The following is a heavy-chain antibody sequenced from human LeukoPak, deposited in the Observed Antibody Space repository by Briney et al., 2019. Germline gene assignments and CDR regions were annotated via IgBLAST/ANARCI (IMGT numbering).Heavy chain of an antibody. CDR2: FDPEDGET. D-gene: IGHD1-26*01. CDR1: GYTLTELS. V-gene: IGHV1-24*01. CDR3: ATGGGEWELPHFDY. J-gene: IGHJ4*02. Sequence: RASVKVSCKVSGYTLTELSMHWVRQAPGKGLEWMGGFDPEDGETIYAQKFQGRVTMTEDTSTDTAYMELSSLRSEDTAVYYCATGGGEWELPHFDYWGQGTLVTVSS.